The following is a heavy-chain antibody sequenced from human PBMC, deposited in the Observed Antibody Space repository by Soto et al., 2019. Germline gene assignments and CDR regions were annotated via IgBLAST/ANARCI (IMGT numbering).Heavy chain of an antibody. D-gene: IGHD5-18*01. J-gene: IGHJ4*02. CDR1: GDSVSGNSAA. V-gene: IGHV6-1*01. CDR2: TYYRSRWYN. Sequence: PSQTLSLTCAISGDSVSGNSAAWNWIRQSPSRGLEWLGRTYYRSRWYNDYAVSVKSRITVTPGTSKNQFSLHLNSVTPEDTAVYYCARGYDTALAPIFWGQGILVTVSS. CDR3: ARGYDTALAPIF.